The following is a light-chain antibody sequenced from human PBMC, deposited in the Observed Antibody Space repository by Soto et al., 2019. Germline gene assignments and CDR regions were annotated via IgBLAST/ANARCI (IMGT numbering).Light chain of an antibody. CDR2: GNS. CDR3: QSYDSRLSGSV. CDR1: SSNIGAGYD. Sequence: QAVVTQPPSVSGAPGQRVTISCTGSSSNIGAGYDVHWYQQLPGTAPKLLIYGNSNRPSGVPDRFSGSKSRTSASLAITGLQAEDEADYYCQSYDSRLSGSVFGGGTKLTVL. V-gene: IGLV1-40*01. J-gene: IGLJ3*02.